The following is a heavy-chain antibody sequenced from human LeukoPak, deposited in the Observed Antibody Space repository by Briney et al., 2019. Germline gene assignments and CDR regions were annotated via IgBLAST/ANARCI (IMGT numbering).Heavy chain of an antibody. CDR1: GFTYSNYI. D-gene: IGHD2-2*01. V-gene: IGHV3-33*01. CDR2: IWYDGSDK. J-gene: IGHJ4*02. CDR3: ASGYCSSITCSRAFVS. Sequence: PGRSLRLSCAASGFTYSNYIMHGVRQAPGKGLEWVAVIWYDGSDKYYADFVKGRFTISRDNSKDTLYLQVNSLRAEDTAVYYCASGYCSSITCSRAFVSWGQGTLVTVSS.